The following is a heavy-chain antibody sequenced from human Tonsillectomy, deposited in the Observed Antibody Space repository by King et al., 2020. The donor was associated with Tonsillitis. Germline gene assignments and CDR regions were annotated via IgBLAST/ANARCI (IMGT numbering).Heavy chain of an antibody. J-gene: IGHJ4*02. Sequence: VQLVESGGGLVQPGRSLRLSCAASGFTFDDYAMHWVRQAPGKGLEWVSGISWNSGTIGYADSVKGRFTISRDNAKNSLYLEMNSLRAEDTVLYYCAKDRTMVRGVIIDFWGQGTLVTVSS. CDR1: GFTFDDYA. CDR3: AKDRTMVRGVIIDF. D-gene: IGHD3-10*01. V-gene: IGHV3-9*01. CDR2: ISWNSGTI.